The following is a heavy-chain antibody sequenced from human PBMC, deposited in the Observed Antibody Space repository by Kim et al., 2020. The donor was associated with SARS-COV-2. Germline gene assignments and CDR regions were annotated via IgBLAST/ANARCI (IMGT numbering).Heavy chain of an antibody. Sequence: GGSLRLSCAASGFTFSSYGMHWVRQAPGKGLEWVAVIWYDGSNKYYADSVKGRFTISRDNSKNTLYLQMNSLRAEDTAVYYCARGIAAAGTGYFDYWGQGTLVTVSS. CDR2: IWYDGSNK. D-gene: IGHD6-13*01. CDR3: ARGIAAAGTGYFDY. CDR1: GFTFSSYG. V-gene: IGHV3-33*01. J-gene: IGHJ4*02.